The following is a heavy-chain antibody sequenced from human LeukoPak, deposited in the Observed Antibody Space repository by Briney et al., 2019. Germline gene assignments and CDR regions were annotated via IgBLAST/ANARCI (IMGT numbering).Heavy chain of an antibody. CDR3: ARFEGYGSGTYYFDY. CDR2: MYTSGST. CDR1: GGSISSGSYY. Sequence: SETLSLTCTVSGGSISSGSYYWSWIRQPAGKGLEWIGRMYTSGSTNYNPSLKSRVTISVDTSKNQFSLKLSSVTAADTAVYYCARFEGYGSGTYYFDYWGQGTLVTVSS. V-gene: IGHV4-61*02. J-gene: IGHJ4*02. D-gene: IGHD3-10*01.